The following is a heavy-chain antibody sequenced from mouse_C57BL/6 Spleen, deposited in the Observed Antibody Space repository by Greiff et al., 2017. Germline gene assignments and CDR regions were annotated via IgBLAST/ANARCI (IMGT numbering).Heavy chain of an antibody. CDR3: ARNWDRDAMGY. CDR2: IDPSDSYT. Sequence: QVQLQQPGAELVMPGASVKLSCKASGYTFTSYWMHWVKQRPGQGLEWIGEIDPSDSYTNYNQKFKGKSTLTVDKSSSTAYMQLSSLTSEDSAVYYCARNWDRDAMGYWGQGTSVTVSS. D-gene: IGHD4-1*01. V-gene: IGHV1-69*01. J-gene: IGHJ4*01. CDR1: GYTFTSYW.